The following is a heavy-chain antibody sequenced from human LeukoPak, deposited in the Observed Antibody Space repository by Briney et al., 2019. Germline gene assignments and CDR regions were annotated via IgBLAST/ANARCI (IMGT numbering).Heavy chain of an antibody. V-gene: IGHV4-39*01. J-gene: IGHJ6*03. Sequence: PSETLSLTCTVSGDSISSSSYYWGWIRQPPGKGLEWLGSIYYSGSTYNNPSLKSRVTISVDTSKKQFSLKLSSVTAADTAVYYCARGVPALYYFYYYMDVWGKGTTVTVSS. CDR2: IYYSGST. CDR1: GDSISSSSYY. D-gene: IGHD2-2*01. CDR3: ARGVPALYYFYYYMDV.